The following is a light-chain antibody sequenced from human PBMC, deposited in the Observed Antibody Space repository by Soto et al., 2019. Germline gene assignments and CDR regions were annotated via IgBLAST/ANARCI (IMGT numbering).Light chain of an antibody. CDR3: HQYKTYST. J-gene: IGKJ1*01. CDR1: QSLSNR. CDR2: DAS. V-gene: IGKV1-5*01. Sequence: DIQLTQSPSTLSASVGDRVTITCRASQSLSNRLAWYQQKPGKAPKLLLYDASTLESGVSSRFSGTGSETECTLTITDLQADDLATYFCHQYKTYSTLGQGTKVESK.